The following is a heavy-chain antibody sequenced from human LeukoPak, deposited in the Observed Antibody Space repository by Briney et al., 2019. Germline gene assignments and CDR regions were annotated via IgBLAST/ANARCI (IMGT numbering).Heavy chain of an antibody. J-gene: IGHJ6*03. Sequence: GGSLRLFCAASGFTFSSYAMIWARQASGKGLEWVSALYGRCETTYYADSVKGRFTVSRDNAKNTLYLQMDGLRAEDKDVYYCAKMAGMTRQVYYMDVWGKGATVTVSS. CDR2: LYGRCETT. D-gene: IGHD1-1*01. CDR3: AKMAGMTRQVYYMDV. V-gene: IGHV3-23*01. CDR1: GFTFSSYA.